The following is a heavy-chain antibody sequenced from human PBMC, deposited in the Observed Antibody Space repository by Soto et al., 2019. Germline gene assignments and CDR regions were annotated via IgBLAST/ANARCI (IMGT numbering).Heavy chain of an antibody. J-gene: IGHJ3*02. CDR1: GFNFSRYG. CDR3: ARDHRITMGRRVINSFDS. CDR2: IWYDGSNK. D-gene: IGHD3-10*01. V-gene: IGHV3-33*01. Sequence: QVQLVESGVCVVQPGRSLRLSCASSGFNFSRYGMHWVRQAPGKGLEWVAVIWYDGSNKYYADSVKGRFTISTDNSKNTVYLQMNSLRAEDTAGYYCARDHRITMGRRVINSFDSCGQGTMVTVT.